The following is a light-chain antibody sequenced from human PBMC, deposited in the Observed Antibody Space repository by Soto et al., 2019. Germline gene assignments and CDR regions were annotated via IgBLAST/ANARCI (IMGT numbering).Light chain of an antibody. CDR1: SSDVGGYHF. V-gene: IGLV2-14*03. Sequence: QSALTQPASVSGSPGQSITISCTGTSSDVGGYHFVSWYQQHPGKAPKLIIYDVSNRPSEVSIRFSGSKSGNTASLTISGLQAEDEADYYCSSYTSGSILDVFGTGTKGTVL. CDR2: DVS. J-gene: IGLJ1*01. CDR3: SSYTSGSILDV.